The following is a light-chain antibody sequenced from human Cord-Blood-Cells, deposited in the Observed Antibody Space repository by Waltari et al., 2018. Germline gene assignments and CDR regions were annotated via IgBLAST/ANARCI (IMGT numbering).Light chain of an antibody. V-gene: IGKV1-13*02. J-gene: IGKJ2*01. Sequence: AIQLTQSPSSLSASVGDRVTITCRASQGISSALAWYQQKPGKAPKLLIYDASSLESGVLSRFSGSGSGTDFTLTISRLQPEDFATYYWQQFNSYPYTFGQGTKLEIK. CDR3: QQFNSYPYT. CDR1: QGISSA. CDR2: DAS.